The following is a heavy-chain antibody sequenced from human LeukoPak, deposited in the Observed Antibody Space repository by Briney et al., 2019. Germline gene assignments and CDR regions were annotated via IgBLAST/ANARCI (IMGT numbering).Heavy chain of an antibody. V-gene: IGHV3-23*01. D-gene: IGHD4-23*01. Sequence: GGSLRLSCAASGFTFSSYAMRWVRQAPGKGLEWVSAISGSGVSTYYADSVKGRFTISRDNSKNTLYLQMNSLRAEDTAVYYCAKDYGGNFGDYWGQGTLVTVSS. J-gene: IGHJ4*02. CDR1: GFTFSSYA. CDR2: ISGSGVST. CDR3: AKDYGGNFGDY.